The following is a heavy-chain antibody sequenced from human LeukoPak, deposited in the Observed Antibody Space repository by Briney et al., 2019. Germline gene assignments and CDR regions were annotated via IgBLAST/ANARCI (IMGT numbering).Heavy chain of an antibody. CDR1: GFTFSSYS. Sequence: GSLRLSCAVSGFTFSSYSMNWVRRAPGKGLEWVSYISSSSSTIYYADSVKGRFTISRGNAKNSLYLQMNSLRAEDTAVYYCARDQGGGYSYGWQSFDYWGQGTLVTVSS. V-gene: IGHV3-48*04. CDR2: ISSSSSTI. J-gene: IGHJ4*02. D-gene: IGHD5-18*01. CDR3: ARDQGGGYSYGWQSFDY.